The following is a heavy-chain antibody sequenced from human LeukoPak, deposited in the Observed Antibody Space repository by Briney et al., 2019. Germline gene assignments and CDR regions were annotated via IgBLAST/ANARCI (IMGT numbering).Heavy chain of an antibody. CDR2: IKYDGTEK. V-gene: IGHV3-7*01. Sequence: PGGSLRLSCADSGFTFSSYWMNWVRQAPGEGLEWVATIKYDGTEKYYADFVKGRFTISRDNAKNSLFLQMDSLRAEDTAVYYCARDAGHSGYDLLDYWGQGTLVTVSS. CDR1: GFTFSSYW. CDR3: ARDAGHSGYDLLDY. J-gene: IGHJ4*02. D-gene: IGHD5-12*01.